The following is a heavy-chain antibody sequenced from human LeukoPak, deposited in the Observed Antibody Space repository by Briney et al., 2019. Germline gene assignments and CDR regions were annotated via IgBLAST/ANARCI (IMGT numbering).Heavy chain of an antibody. CDR2: ISGSTSST. D-gene: IGHD3-10*02. Sequence: PGGSLRLSCAASGFVFSTYAMTWVRQVPGKGLEWVSLISGSTSSTYYADSVKGRFIISRENAKNSLYLQMNSLRAEDTAVYYCAELGITMIGGVWGKGTTVTISS. CDR3: AELGITMIGGV. J-gene: IGHJ6*04. V-gene: IGHV3-23*01. CDR1: GFVFSTYA.